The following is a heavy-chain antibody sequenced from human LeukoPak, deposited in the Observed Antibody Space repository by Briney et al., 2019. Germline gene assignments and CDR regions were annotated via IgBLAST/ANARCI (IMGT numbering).Heavy chain of an antibody. Sequence: GGSLRLSCAGSGFTFSNAWMNWVRQVPGKGLEWVGRIKSKPNGGTTDYAAPVKGRFSISRDDSKNTVYVQMNSLKTEDTAVYYCATGGYYFDYWGQGTLVTASS. D-gene: IGHD3-16*01. CDR1: GFTFSNAW. CDR3: ATGGYYFDY. CDR2: IKSKPNGGTT. J-gene: IGHJ4*02. V-gene: IGHV3-15*01.